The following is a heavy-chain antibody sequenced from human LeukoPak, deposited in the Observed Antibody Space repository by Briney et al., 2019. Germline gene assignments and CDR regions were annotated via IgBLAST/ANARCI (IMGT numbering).Heavy chain of an antibody. J-gene: IGHJ4*02. CDR3: ARVFDS. CDR1: GGSISTSDYY. V-gene: IGHV4-39*07. CDR2: VFYTGKT. Sequence: SETLSLTCTVSGGSISTSDYYWGWIRQSPVKGLEWIGDVFYTGKTNYNPSLRGRATISMDTSKNQFSLKLAYVTAADSAVYYCARVFDSWGQGTLVTVSS.